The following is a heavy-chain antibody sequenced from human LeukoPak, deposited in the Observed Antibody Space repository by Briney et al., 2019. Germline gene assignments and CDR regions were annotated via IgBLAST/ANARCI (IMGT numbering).Heavy chain of an antibody. V-gene: IGHV3-23*01. CDR3: ANLIAVAGTVFDY. CDR2: INDSGDNT. J-gene: IGHJ4*02. Sequence: GGSLRLSCAASRFTFSKYAMNWVRQAPGKGLEWVSTINDSGDNTYYADSVKGRFTISRDNSKNTLYLQMNSLRAEDTAVYYCANLIAVAGTVFDYWGQGTLVTVSS. D-gene: IGHD6-19*01. CDR1: RFTFSKYA.